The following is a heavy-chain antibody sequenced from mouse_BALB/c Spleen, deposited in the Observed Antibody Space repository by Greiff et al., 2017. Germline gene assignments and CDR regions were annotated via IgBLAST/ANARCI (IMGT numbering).Heavy chain of an antibody. J-gene: IGHJ3*01. Sequence: DVQLQESGPGLVKPSQSLSLTCTVTGYSITSDYAWNWIRQFPGNKLEWMGYISYSGSTSYNPSLKSRISITRDTSKNQFFLQLNSVTTEDTATYYCARGDYGNYGGFAYWGQGTLVTVSA. V-gene: IGHV3-2*02. CDR3: ARGDYGNYGGFAY. CDR2: ISYSGST. CDR1: GYSITSDYA. D-gene: IGHD2-1*01.